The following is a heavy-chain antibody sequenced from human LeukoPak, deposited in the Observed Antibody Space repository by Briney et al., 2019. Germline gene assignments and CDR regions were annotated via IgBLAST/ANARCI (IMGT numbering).Heavy chain of an antibody. J-gene: IGHJ6*03. V-gene: IGHV3-9*01. CDR1: GFTFDDFA. D-gene: IGHD3-10*01. CDR2: IYWNSGTI. CDR3: VKEGEMGQNYYGSGRYYYYMDV. Sequence: PGRSLRLSCAASGFTFDDFAMHWVRQAPGKGLEWVSGIYWNSGTIAYAVSVKGRFTISRDNAKNSLYLQMNSLKPDDTALYYCVKEGEMGQNYYGSGRYYYYMDVWGKGTMVTVSS.